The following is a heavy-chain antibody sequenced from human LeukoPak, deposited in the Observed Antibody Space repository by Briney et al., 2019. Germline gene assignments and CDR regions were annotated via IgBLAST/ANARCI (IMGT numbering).Heavy chain of an antibody. Sequence: KRGESLKISCKGSGYSINNYWIGWVRQMPGKGLEWMGIIYPADSDIRYSPSFQGQVNISADKSISTAYLQWSSLKASDTAMYYCARQEYCSGGSCYTWFDPWGQGTLVTVSS. CDR3: ARQEYCSGGSCYTWFDP. D-gene: IGHD2-15*01. J-gene: IGHJ5*02. V-gene: IGHV5-51*01. CDR2: IYPADSDI. CDR1: GYSINNYW.